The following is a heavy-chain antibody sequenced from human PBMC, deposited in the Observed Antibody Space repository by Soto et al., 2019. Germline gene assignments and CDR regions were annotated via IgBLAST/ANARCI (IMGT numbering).Heavy chain of an antibody. CDR1: GGTFSSYA. V-gene: IGHV1-69*06. Sequence: SVKVSCKASGGTFSSYAVSWVRQAPGQGLEWMGGIIPIFGTADYAQKFQGRVTITADKSTSTAYMELSSLRSEDTAVYYCARNTVARGFDHWGQGTLVTVSS. D-gene: IGHD5-12*01. CDR2: IIPIFGTA. CDR3: ARNTVARGFDH. J-gene: IGHJ4*02.